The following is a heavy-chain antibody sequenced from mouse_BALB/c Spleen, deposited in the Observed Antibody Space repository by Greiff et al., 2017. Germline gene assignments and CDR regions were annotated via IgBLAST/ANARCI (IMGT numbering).Heavy chain of an antibody. D-gene: IGHD1-1*01. J-gene: IGHJ4*01. CDR3: TRCGLLRVYAMDY. V-gene: IGHV1-5*01. CDR2: IYPGNSDT. Sequence: VQLKESGTVLARPGASVKMSCKASGYTFTSYWMHWVKQRPGQGLEWIGAIYPGNSDTSYNQKFKGKAKLTAVTSTSTAYMELSSLTNEDSAVYYCTRCGLLRVYAMDYWGQGTSVTVSS. CDR1: GYTFTSYW.